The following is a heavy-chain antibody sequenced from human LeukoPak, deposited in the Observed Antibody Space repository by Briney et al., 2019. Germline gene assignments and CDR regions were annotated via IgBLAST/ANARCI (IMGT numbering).Heavy chain of an antibody. J-gene: IGHJ4*02. V-gene: IGHV3-48*03. D-gene: IGHD3-22*01. CDR2: ISSSGSTI. Sequence: GGSLRLSCAASGFTFSSYEMNWVRQAPGKGLEWVSYISSSGSTIYYADSVKGRFTISRDNAKNSLYLQMNSLRAEDTAVYYCARATKYYYDSSGYYFDYWGQGTLVTVSS. CDR3: ARATKYYYDSSGYYFDY. CDR1: GFTFSSYE.